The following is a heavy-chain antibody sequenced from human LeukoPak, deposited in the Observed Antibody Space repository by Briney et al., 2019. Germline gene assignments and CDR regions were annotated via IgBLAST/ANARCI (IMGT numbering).Heavy chain of an antibody. CDR2: ISSSSSTI. CDR1: GFTFSSYS. J-gene: IGHJ6*04. CDR3: ARGTGLNYYDSSGYMNV. V-gene: IGHV3-48*04. Sequence: GGSPRLSCAASGFTFSSYSMNWVRQAPGKGLEWVSYISSSSSTIYYADSVKGRFTISRDNAKNSLYLQMNSLRAEDTAVYYCARGTGLNYYDSSGYMNVWGKGTTVTVSS. D-gene: IGHD3-22*01.